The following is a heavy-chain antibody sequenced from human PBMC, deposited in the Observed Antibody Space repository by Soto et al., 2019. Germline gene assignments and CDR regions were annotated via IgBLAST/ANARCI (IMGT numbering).Heavy chain of an antibody. V-gene: IGHV4-39*01. CDR1: GGSISSSSYY. CDR2: IYYSGGT. Sequence: SETLSLTCTVSGGSISSSSYYWGWIRQPPGKGLEWIGSIYYSGGTYYNPSLKSRVTISVDTSKNQFSLKLSSVTAADTAVYYCARGYCSSTICYIWDNWFDPWGQGTLVTVS. CDR3: ARGYCSSTICYIWDNWFDP. D-gene: IGHD2-2*02. J-gene: IGHJ5*02.